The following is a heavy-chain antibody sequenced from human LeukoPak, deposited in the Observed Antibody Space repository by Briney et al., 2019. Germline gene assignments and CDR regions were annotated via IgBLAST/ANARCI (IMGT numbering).Heavy chain of an antibody. CDR1: GYTFTNYG. D-gene: IGHD3-3*02. CDR2: VSTSNPHT. Sequence: ASVKVSCKTSGYTFTNYGISWVRQAPGQGLEWMGWVSTSNPHTNYAPKFRGRVIMTIDTSTTTAYLEMRSLTSDDTAVYYCSEDPFLLGLGKWFGLWGQGTLVT. V-gene: IGHV1-18*01. CDR3: SEDPFLLGLGKWFGL. J-gene: IGHJ5*02.